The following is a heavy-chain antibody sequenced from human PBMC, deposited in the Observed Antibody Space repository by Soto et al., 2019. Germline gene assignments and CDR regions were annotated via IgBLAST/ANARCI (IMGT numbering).Heavy chain of an antibody. V-gene: IGHV5-10-1*03. Sequence: QLEPSGAEVKEPGESLRISCKYSGNSFTKYWINWVRQMPGKGLEWVGRIDPSDSSTKSSPSFQGHVTISGDKSIRTAYLQWTGLQTSDTAMYYCASTPKWLQFHFDSWGQGTLVTVSS. D-gene: IGHD5-12*01. CDR2: IDPSDSST. CDR3: ASTPKWLQFHFDS. CDR1: GNSFTKYW. J-gene: IGHJ4*02.